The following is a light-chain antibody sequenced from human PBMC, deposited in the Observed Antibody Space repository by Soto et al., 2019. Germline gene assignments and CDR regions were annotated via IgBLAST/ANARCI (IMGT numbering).Light chain of an antibody. J-gene: IGKJ1*01. Sequence: DIQMTQSPSSLSASVGDRVTITCRASQSIDTYLNWYQRKPGKAPNVLIYAASTLQSGVPTRFSGSGSGTDFTLTISSQQPEDFATYYCQQSYSVPRTFGLGTKVEIK. CDR1: QSIDTY. CDR3: QQSYSVPRT. V-gene: IGKV1-39*01. CDR2: AAS.